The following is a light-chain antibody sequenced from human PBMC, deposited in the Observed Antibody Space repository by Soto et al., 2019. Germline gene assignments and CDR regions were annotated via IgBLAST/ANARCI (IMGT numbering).Light chain of an antibody. CDR3: QQYNSFST. Sequence: DIQMTHSPSTLSASVGDRVTIACRASQSIRSWLAWYQQKPGKAPNLLIYDASTLQSGVPSRFSGGGSGTEFTLTISSLQPDDFATYYCQQYNSFSTFGQGTKVDIK. J-gene: IGKJ2*01. CDR2: DAS. V-gene: IGKV1-5*01. CDR1: QSIRSW.